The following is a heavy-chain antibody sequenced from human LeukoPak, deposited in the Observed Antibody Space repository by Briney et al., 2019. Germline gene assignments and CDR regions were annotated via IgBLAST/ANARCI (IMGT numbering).Heavy chain of an antibody. V-gene: IGHV3-30*04. Sequence: GGSLRLSCAASGFTFSSYAMHWVRQAPGKGLEWVAVISHDGSNKYYADSVKGRFTISRDNSKNTLYLQMNSLRAEDTAVYYCARTYSSSSLYYFDYWGQGTLVTVSS. CDR2: ISHDGSNK. CDR3: ARTYSSSSLYYFDY. CDR1: GFTFSSYA. D-gene: IGHD6-6*01. J-gene: IGHJ4*02.